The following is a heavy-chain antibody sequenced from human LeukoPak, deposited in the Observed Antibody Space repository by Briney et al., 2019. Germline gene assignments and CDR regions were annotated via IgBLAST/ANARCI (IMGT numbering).Heavy chain of an antibody. D-gene: IGHD1-1*01. V-gene: IGHV4-4*02. J-gene: IGHJ4*02. CDR2: IYHSGST. CDR1: GGSISSSNW. Sequence: SGTLSLTCAVSGGSISSSNWWSWVRQPPGKGLEWIGEIYHSGSTNYNPSLKSRVTISVDKSKNQFSLKLSSVTAADTAVYYCARASWNNWNDYYFDYWGQGTLVTVSS. CDR3: ARASWNNWNDYYFDY.